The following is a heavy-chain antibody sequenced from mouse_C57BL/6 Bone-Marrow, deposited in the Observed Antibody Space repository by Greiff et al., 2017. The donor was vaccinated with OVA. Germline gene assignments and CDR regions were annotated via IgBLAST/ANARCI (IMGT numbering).Heavy chain of an antibody. CDR2: IYPGNSDT. D-gene: IGHD1-1*01. V-gene: IGHV1-5*01. J-gene: IGHJ1*03. Sequence: EVQRVESGTVLARPGASVKMSCKTSGYTFTSYWMHWVKQRPGQGLEWIGAIYPGNSDTSYNQKFKGKAKLTAVTSASTAYMELSSLTNEDSAVYYCTRSGITTVVAHWYFDVWGTGTTVTVSS. CDR3: TRSGITTVVAHWYFDV. CDR1: GYTFTSYW.